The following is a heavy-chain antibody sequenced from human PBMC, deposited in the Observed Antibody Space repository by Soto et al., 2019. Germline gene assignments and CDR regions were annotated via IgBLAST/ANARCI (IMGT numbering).Heavy chain of an antibody. Sequence: SLRLCCAASGFTFSSYSMNWVRQAPGKGLEWVSYISSSSITIYYADSVKGRFTISRDNXXXSXXLXXNXLRXXDTXVYYCARVEGPYQTGRIDYWGQGTLVTVSS. CDR3: ARVEGPYQTGRIDY. CDR1: GFTFSSYS. D-gene: IGHD1-1*01. J-gene: IGHJ4*02. CDR2: ISSSSITI. V-gene: IGHV3-48*02.